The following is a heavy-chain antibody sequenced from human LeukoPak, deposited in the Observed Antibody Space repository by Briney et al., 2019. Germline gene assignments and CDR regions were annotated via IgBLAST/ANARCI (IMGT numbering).Heavy chain of an antibody. D-gene: IGHD3-10*01. Sequence: SETLSLTCAVSGGSFSGYYWSWIRQPPGKGLEWIGEINHSGSTNYNPSLKSRVTISVDTSKNQFSLKLSSVTAADTAVYYCARPLGKTKRKRYYYGSGSYNAGFDYWGQGTLVTVSS. V-gene: IGHV4-34*01. CDR1: GGSFSGYY. J-gene: IGHJ4*02. CDR2: INHSGST. CDR3: ARPLGKTKRKRYYYGSGSYNAGFDY.